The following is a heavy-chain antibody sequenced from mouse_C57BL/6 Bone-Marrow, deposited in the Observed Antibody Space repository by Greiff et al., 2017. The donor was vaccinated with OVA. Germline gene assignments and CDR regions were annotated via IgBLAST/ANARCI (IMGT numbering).Heavy chain of an antibody. D-gene: IGHD2-5*01. J-gene: IGHJ3*01. CDR2: INPYNGGT. V-gene: IGHV1-19*01. Sequence: EVQRVESGPVLVKPGASVKMSCKASGYTFTDYYMNWVKQSHGKSLEWIGVINPYNGGTSYNQKFKGKATLTVDKSSSTAYMELNSLTSEDSAVYYCARHYSNYVWFAYWGQGTLVTVSA. CDR3: ARHYSNYVWFAY. CDR1: GYTFTDYY.